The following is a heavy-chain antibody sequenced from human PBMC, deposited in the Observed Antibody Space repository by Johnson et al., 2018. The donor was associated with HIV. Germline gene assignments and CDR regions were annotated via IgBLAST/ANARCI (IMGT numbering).Heavy chain of an antibody. CDR2: ISGSGGST. V-gene: IGHV3-23*04. CDR3: ARDHLRRSHAFDI. J-gene: IGHJ3*02. CDR1: GFTFSSYD. D-gene: IGHD2-15*01. Sequence: VQLVESGGGLVQPGGSLRLSCAASGFTFSSYDMSWVRQAPGKGLEWVSGISGSGGSTYYADSVKGRFTISRDNAKNSLYLQMNSLRAEDTAVYYCARDHLRRSHAFDIWGQGTMVTVSS.